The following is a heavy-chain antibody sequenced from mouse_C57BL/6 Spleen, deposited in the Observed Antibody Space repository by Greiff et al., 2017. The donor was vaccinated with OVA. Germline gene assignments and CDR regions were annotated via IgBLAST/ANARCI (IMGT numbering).Heavy chain of an antibody. CDR3: ARDGGDY. CDR2: ISDGGSYT. Sequence: EVKLQESGGGLVKPGGSLKLSCAASGFTFSSYAMSWVRQTPEKRLEWVATISDGGSYTYYPDNVKGRFTISRDNAKNNLYLQMSHLKSEDTAMYYCARDGGDYWGQGTTLTVSS. CDR1: GFTFSSYA. V-gene: IGHV5-4*01. J-gene: IGHJ2*01.